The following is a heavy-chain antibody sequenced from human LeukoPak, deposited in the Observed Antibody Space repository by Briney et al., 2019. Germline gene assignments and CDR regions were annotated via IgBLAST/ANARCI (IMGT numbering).Heavy chain of an antibody. CDR2: IYYSGST. Sequence: SQTLSLTCTVSGGSISSGGYYWSWIRHHPGKGLEWIGYIYYSGSTYYNPSLKSRVTISVDTSKNQFSLKLSSVTAADTAVYYCARGGNYDFWSGYHIPYYFDYWGQGTLVTVSS. D-gene: IGHD3-3*01. V-gene: IGHV4-31*03. CDR3: ARGGNYDFWSGYHIPYYFDY. J-gene: IGHJ4*02. CDR1: GGSISSGGYY.